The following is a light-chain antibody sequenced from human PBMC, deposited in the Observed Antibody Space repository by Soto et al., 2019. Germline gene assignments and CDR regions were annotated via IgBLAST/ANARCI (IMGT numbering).Light chain of an antibody. Sequence: EIVLTQSPGTLSLSPGERATLSCRASQSVSSSYLAWYQQKPGQAPRLLIYGASSRATGIPDRFSGSRSGTDFTLTISRLEPEDFAVYYCQQYGSSPTFGLGTKVEIK. V-gene: IGKV3-20*01. CDR2: GAS. CDR3: QQYGSSPT. J-gene: IGKJ1*01. CDR1: QSVSSSY.